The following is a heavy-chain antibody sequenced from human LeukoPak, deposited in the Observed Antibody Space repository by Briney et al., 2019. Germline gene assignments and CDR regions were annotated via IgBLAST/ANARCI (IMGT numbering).Heavy chain of an antibody. CDR3: ARAYTSWSFDY. V-gene: IGHV4-39*07. Sequence: SETLSLTCTVSGGSISSSSYYWGWIRQPPGKGLEWIGSIYYSGSTYYDPSLTSRVTISVDTSKNQFSLKLSSVTAADTAVYYCARAYTSWSFDYWGQGTLVTVSS. CDR2: IYYSGST. J-gene: IGHJ4*02. D-gene: IGHD2-2*02. CDR1: GGSISSSSYY.